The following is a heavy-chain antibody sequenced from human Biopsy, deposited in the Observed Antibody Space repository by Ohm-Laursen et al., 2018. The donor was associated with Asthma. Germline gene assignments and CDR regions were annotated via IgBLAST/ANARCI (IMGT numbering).Heavy chain of an antibody. Sequence: SSVKVSCKASGGTFSRYAISWVRQAPGQGLEWMGGIIPIFGTSNYAQKFQGRVTFTADESTSSAYMELSSLRSEDSAVYYCAREVSTVDYGYYYSAMDVWGQGTTVTVSS. D-gene: IGHD4-17*01. J-gene: IGHJ6*02. CDR3: AREVSTVDYGYYYSAMDV. CDR2: IIPIFGTS. V-gene: IGHV1-69*01. CDR1: GGTFSRYA.